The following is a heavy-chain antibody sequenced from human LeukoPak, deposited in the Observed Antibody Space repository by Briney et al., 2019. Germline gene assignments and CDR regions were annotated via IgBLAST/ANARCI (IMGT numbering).Heavy chain of an antibody. CDR1: GFTFSDYY. V-gene: IGHV3-11*04. J-gene: IGHJ3*02. Sequence: GGSLRLSCAASGFTFSDYYMSWIRQAPGKGLEWVSYISSSGSTIYYADSVKGRFTISRDNAKNSLYLQMNSLRAEDTAVYYCARDLSSGYGDDAFDIWGQGTVVTVSS. D-gene: IGHD5-12*01. CDR2: ISSSGSTI. CDR3: ARDLSSGYGDDAFDI.